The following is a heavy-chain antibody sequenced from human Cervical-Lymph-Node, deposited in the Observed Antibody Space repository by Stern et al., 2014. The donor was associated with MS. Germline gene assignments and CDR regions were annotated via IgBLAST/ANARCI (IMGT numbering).Heavy chain of an antibody. CDR1: GYSFATYW. CDR2: IYPGDSEI. Sequence: EVQLVQSGAEVKKPGESLKISCKGSGYSFATYWIGWVRQMPGKGLEWVAIIYPGDSEIRYRPSFQGQVTISLDKSISTTYLQWSSLKASDTAMYYCARPVGNGYFDFWGQGTLVTVSS. V-gene: IGHV5-51*03. J-gene: IGHJ4*02. D-gene: IGHD2-8*01. CDR3: ARPVGNGYFDF.